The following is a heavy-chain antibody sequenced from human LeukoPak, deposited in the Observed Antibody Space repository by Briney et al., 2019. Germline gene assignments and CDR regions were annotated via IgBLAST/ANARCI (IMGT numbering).Heavy chain of an antibody. Sequence: PGGSLRLSCAASGFTFSSYWMYWVRQAPGKGLEWVANIKQDGSEKYYVDSVKGRFTVSRDNAKNSLYLQMNSLRAEDTAVYYCAREAAGGLRGYYYYYYMDVWGKGTTVTVSS. CDR1: GFTFSSYW. CDR2: IKQDGSEK. V-gene: IGHV3-7*01. J-gene: IGHJ6*03. D-gene: IGHD6-13*01. CDR3: AREAAGGLRGYYYYYYMDV.